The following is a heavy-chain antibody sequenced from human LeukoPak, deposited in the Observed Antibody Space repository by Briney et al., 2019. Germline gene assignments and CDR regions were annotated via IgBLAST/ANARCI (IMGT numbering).Heavy chain of an antibody. D-gene: IGHD3-16*02. Sequence: LSGGSLRLSCAASGFTFDDYAMHWVRQAPGKGLEWVSGISWNSGSIGYADSVKGRFTISRDNAKNSLYLQMNSLGAEDMALYYCATSRDYVWGSYRQSPFDYWGQGTLVTVSS. CDR1: GFTFDDYA. V-gene: IGHV3-9*03. CDR2: ISWNSGSI. CDR3: ATSRDYVWGSYRQSPFDY. J-gene: IGHJ4*02.